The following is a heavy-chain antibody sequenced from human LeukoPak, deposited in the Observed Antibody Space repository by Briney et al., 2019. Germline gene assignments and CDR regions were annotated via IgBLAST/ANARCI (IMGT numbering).Heavy chain of an antibody. Sequence: PGGSLRLSCAASGFTVSSNYMSWVRQAPGKGLEWVSVIYSGGSTYYADSVKGRFTISRDNSKNTLYLQMSSLRAEDTAVYYCARGGLLWFGESPYYFDYWGQGTLVSVSS. J-gene: IGHJ4*02. CDR3: ARGGLLWFGESPYYFDY. CDR2: IYSGGST. D-gene: IGHD3-10*01. CDR1: GFTVSSNY. V-gene: IGHV3-66*01.